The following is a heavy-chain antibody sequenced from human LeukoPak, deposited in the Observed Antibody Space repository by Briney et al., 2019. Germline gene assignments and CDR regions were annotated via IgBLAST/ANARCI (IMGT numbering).Heavy chain of an antibody. J-gene: IGHJ4*02. CDR2: IYHSAST. D-gene: IGHD3-16*02. V-gene: IGHV4-30-2*01. CDR1: GGSISSGGYS. Sequence: SQSLSLTCAVSGGSISSGGYSWSWIRQPPGRGLEWIGYIYHSASTYYNPSLKSRVTISVDRSKNQFSLKLSSVTAADTAVYYCARVIGAKTGYYFDYWGQGTLVTVSS. CDR3: ARVIGAKTGYYFDY.